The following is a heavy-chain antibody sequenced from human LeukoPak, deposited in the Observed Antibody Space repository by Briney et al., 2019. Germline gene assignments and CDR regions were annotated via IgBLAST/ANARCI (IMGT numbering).Heavy chain of an antibody. Sequence: PGGSLKLSCAASGFTFSGSDIHWVRQASGKGLEWVGHIRCKTNNYATADAASVRGRFTFSRDDSKNTAYIQMNSLKTEDTAVYYCTRHNYDRSGYGAFDIWGQGTMVTVSS. V-gene: IGHV3-73*01. CDR1: GFTFSGSD. D-gene: IGHD3-22*01. CDR2: IRCKTNNYAT. CDR3: TRHNYDRSGYGAFDI. J-gene: IGHJ3*02.